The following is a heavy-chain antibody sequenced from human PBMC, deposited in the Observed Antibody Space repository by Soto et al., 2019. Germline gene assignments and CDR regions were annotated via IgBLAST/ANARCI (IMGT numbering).Heavy chain of an antibody. CDR1: GYTFTGDY. J-gene: IGHJ6*02. D-gene: IGHD2-15*01. CDR3: ARGVVVVVAATRDYYYGMDV. CDR2: INPNSGGT. V-gene: IGHV1-2*04. Sequence: ASVKVSCKASGYTFTGDYMHWVRQAPGQGLEWMGWINPNSGGTNYAQKFQGWVTMTRDTSISTAYMELSRLRSDDTAVYYCARGVVVVVAATRDYYYGMDVWGQGTTVTV.